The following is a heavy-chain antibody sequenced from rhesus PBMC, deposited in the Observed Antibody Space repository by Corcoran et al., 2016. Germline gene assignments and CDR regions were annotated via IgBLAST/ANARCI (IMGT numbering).Heavy chain of an antibody. D-gene: IGHD6S26*01. V-gene: IGHV4-65*01. Sequence: QVQLQESGPGLVKPSETLYLTCAVSGGSVRSRNWLSWLPPPPGTGLEWIGYSSGSSGSTYYNPSLKSRVTNSTDTSKNQFSLKLSSVTDADTAVYYCARGAWSGWSFYGVDSWGQVVVVTVSS. J-gene: IGHJ6*01. CDR1: GGSVRSRNW. CDR2: SSGSSGST. CDR3: ARGAWSGWSFYGVDS.